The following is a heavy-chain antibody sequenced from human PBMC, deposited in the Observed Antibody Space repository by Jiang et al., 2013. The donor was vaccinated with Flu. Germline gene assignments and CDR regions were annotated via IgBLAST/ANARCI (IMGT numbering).Heavy chain of an antibody. V-gene: IGHV4-61*01. CDR2: INYSGRT. CDR3: ARAPLGFCDTTACYRYFDY. Sequence: GSGLVKPSETLSLTCTVSGASVSSDSYYWSWIRQPPGKGLEWIGYINYSGRTNYNPSLKSRVTISVHTSKNQFSLKLSSVTAADTAVYFCARAPLGFCDTTACYRYFDYWGQGNLVTVSS. CDR1: GASVSSDSYY. J-gene: IGHJ4*02. D-gene: IGHD2-2*02.